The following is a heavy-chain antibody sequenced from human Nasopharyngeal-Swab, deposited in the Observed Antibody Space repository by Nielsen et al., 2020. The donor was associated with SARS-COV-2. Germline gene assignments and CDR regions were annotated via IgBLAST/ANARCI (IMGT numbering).Heavy chain of an antibody. CDR3: ARRLTLESFWYFDL. Sequence: SETLSLTCTVSGASITSSYWSWIRQPPGKGLDWIGYIYYSATTNYNPSLKSRVTISVDTSKNQFSLKLSSVTAADTAVYYCARRLTLESFWYFDLWGRGTLVTVSS. J-gene: IGHJ2*01. CDR1: GASITSSY. V-gene: IGHV4-59*01. D-gene: IGHD3-3*01. CDR2: IYYSATT.